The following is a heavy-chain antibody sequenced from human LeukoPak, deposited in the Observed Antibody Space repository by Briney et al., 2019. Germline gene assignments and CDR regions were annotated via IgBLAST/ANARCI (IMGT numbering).Heavy chain of an antibody. Sequence: PGGSLRLSCAASGITFDDYTMHWVRQPPGKGLEWVSLITWDGTYTYYADSVKGRFTISRDNSKNTLYLQMNSLRAEDTAVYYCAKDPGGYCSSTSCYTSWGQGTLVTVSS. CDR1: GITFDDYT. CDR2: ITWDGTYT. CDR3: AKDPGGYCSSTSCYTS. V-gene: IGHV3-43*01. J-gene: IGHJ4*02. D-gene: IGHD2-2*02.